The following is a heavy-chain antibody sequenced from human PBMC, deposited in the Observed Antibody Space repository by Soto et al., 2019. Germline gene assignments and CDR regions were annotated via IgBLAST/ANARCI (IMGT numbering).Heavy chain of an antibody. J-gene: IGHJ4*02. CDR3: ARVIYDILTGLDY. Sequence: PSETLSLTCTVSGGSISDDTYYWGWIRQPPGKGLEWIGSIYYSGTSSYNPSLESRVTMSVDTSKNQFSLRLSSVTATDKAVYYCARVIYDILTGLDYWGQGTLVTVSS. CDR1: GGSISDDTYY. D-gene: IGHD3-9*01. CDR2: IYYSGTS. V-gene: IGHV4-39*02.